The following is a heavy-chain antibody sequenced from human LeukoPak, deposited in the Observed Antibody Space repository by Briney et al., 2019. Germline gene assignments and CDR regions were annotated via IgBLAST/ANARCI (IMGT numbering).Heavy chain of an antibody. CDR2: IRNDGSNK. Sequence: GGSLRLSCAASGFTFSSYGMHWVRQAPGKGLEWVAFIRNDGSNKYYADSVKGRFSISRDNSKNTVYLQMNSLRVEDTAVYYCAKETEGRSIFDYWGQGTLVTVSS. CDR1: GFTFSSYG. CDR3: AKETEGRSIFDY. J-gene: IGHJ4*02. D-gene: IGHD1-1*01. V-gene: IGHV3-30*02.